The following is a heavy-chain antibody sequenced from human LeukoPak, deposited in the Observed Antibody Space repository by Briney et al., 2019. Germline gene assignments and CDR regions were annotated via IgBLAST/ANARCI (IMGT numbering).Heavy chain of an antibody. CDR2: MNPNSGNT. V-gene: IGHV1-8*01. J-gene: IGHJ5*02. D-gene: IGHD2-21*01. CDR3: ARGRFPLYCGGDCYRAGWFDP. CDR1: GYTFTSYD. Sequence: ASVKVSCKASGYTFTSYDINWVRQATGQGLEWMGWMNPNSGNTGYAQKFQGRVAMTRNTSISTAYMELSSLRSEDTAVYYCARGRFPLYCGGDCYRAGWFDPWGQGTLVTVPS.